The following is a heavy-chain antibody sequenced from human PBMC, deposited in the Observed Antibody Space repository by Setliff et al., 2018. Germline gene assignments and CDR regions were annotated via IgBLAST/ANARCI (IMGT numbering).Heavy chain of an antibody. CDR2: IYSSGRT. CDR3: ARAPPNRYSGSYEYFYMDV. V-gene: IGHV4-4*08. J-gene: IGHJ6*03. Sequence: SETLSLTCTVSGGSIGSYYWIWIRQPPGKGLEWIGYIYSSGRTNYNPSLKSRVTLSVDTSNNQFSLKVSSVTAADTAVYYCARAPPNRYSGSYEYFYMDVWGKGTTVTVSS. CDR1: GGSIGSYY. D-gene: IGHD1-26*01.